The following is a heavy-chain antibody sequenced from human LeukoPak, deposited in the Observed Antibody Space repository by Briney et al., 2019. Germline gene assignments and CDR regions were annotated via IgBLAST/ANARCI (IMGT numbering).Heavy chain of an antibody. V-gene: IGHV3-21*04. Sequence: KTGGSLRLSCAASGFIFSDFGMNWVRQVPGKGLEWVAFISSRGTSTFYADSVKGRFTISRDTAKKSLDLQMTSLRADDTAAYYCVRGTDCSATTCYPLSAFDYWGQGTLVTVSS. CDR2: ISSRGTST. CDR3: VRGTDCSATTCYPLSAFDY. D-gene: IGHD2-8*02. CDR1: GFIFSDFG. J-gene: IGHJ4*02.